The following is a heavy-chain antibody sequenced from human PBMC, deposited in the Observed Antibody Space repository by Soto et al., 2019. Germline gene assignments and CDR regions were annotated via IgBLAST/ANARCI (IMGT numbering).Heavy chain of an antibody. CDR3: GYYYYGMDV. V-gene: IGHV3-49*03. CDR1: GFTFGYYA. CDR2: IRSKAYGGTT. Sequence: GSLKLPCTASGFTFGYYAKGWFRQAPGKGLEWVGFIRSKAYGGTTEYAASVKGRFTISRDDSKSIAYLQMNSLKTEDTAVYYCGYYYYGMDVWGQGTTVTVSS. J-gene: IGHJ6*02.